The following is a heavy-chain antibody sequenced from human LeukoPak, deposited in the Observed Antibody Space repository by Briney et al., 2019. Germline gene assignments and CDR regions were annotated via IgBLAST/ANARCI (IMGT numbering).Heavy chain of an antibody. Sequence: ASVKVCCKVSGYTLTELSMHWVRQAPGKGLEWMGGFDPEDGETIYAQKFQGRVTMTEDTSTDTAYTELSSLRSEDTAVYYCATSCSGGSCYSFGYWGQGTLVTVSS. V-gene: IGHV1-24*01. D-gene: IGHD2-15*01. J-gene: IGHJ4*02. CDR3: ATSCSGGSCYSFGY. CDR2: FDPEDGET. CDR1: GYTLTELS.